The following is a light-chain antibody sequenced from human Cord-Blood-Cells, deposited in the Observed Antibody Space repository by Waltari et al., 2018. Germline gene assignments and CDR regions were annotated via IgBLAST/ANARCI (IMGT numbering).Light chain of an antibody. V-gene: IGKV2-28*01. CDR2: LGS. J-gene: IGKJ5*01. Sequence: MVMPQSPLPLPVPPGDPASIPCRSSQSSLHSNGYNYLDWYLQKPGQSPQLLIYLGSNRASGVPDRFSGSGSGTDFTLKISRVEAEDVGVYYCMQALQTPITFGQGTRLEIK. CDR1: QSSLHSNGYNY. CDR3: MQALQTPIT.